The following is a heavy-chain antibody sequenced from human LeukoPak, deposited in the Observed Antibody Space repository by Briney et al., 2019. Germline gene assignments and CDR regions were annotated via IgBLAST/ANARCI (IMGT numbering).Heavy chain of an antibody. CDR1: GYTFTGYY. CDR3: ARGPITMIVVVITSWFDP. D-gene: IGHD3-22*01. CDR2: INPNSGGT. J-gene: IGHJ5*02. V-gene: IGHV1-2*02. Sequence: ASVKVSCKASGYTFTGYYMHWVRQAPGQGLEWMGWINPNSGGTNYAQKFQGRVTMTRDTSISTAYMELSRLRSDDTAVYYCARGPITMIVVVITSWFDPWGQGTLVTVSS.